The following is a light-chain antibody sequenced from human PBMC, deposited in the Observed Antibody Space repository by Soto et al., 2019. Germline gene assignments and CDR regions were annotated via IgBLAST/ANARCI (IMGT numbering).Light chain of an antibody. Sequence: DIQMTQSPTPLSASLGDRFTITCRASQSISSWLAWYQQKPGKAPKLLIYDASSLESGVPSRFSGSGSGTEFTLTISSLQPDDFATYYCQQYNSPLTFGGGTKV. J-gene: IGKJ4*01. CDR1: QSISSW. V-gene: IGKV1-5*01. CDR2: DAS. CDR3: QQYNSPLT.